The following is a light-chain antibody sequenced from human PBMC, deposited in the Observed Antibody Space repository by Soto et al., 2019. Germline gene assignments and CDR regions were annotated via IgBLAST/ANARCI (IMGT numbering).Light chain of an antibody. J-gene: IGKJ3*01. Sequence: DVVMTQSPLSLPVTLGQPASISCRSSQGLVYSDGNIYLNWVRQSPGQSPRCLIFKVSDRDSGVPDRFSGSGSGTDFTLISSRVEAEDIGVYYCMQGTHWPFTFGPGTKVEIK. CDR2: KVS. CDR3: MQGTHWPFT. CDR1: QGLVYSDGNIY. V-gene: IGKV2-30*01.